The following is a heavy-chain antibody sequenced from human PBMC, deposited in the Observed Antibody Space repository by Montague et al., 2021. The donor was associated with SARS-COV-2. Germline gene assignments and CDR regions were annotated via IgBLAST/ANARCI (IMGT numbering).Heavy chain of an antibody. CDR1: GDSDCSKIAR. Sequence: CAISGDSDCSKIARRKWDKQTPSRHPRQQGRTYYRSKRYNDYAESVKSRITIDPDTSEHQFSLHLNSVTPEDTAVYYCARIPVGSKYYFDFWGQGTLVTVSS. CDR3: ARIPVGSKYYFDF. D-gene: IGHD2-2*01. J-gene: IGHJ4*02. V-gene: IGHV6-1*01. CDR2: TYYRSKRYN.